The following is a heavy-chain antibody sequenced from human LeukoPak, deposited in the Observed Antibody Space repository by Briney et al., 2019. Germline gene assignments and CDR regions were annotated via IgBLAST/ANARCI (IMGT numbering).Heavy chain of an antibody. J-gene: IGHJ4*02. CDR3: AVTRKPVRGVIRADY. D-gene: IGHD3-10*01. CDR2: IIPILGIA. CDR1: GGTFSSYA. Sequence: GASVKVSCKASGGTFSSYAISWVRQAPGQGLEWMGRIIPILGIANYAQKFQGRVTITADKSTSTAYMELSSLRSEDTAVYYCAVTRKPVRGVIRADYWGQGTLVTVSS. V-gene: IGHV1-69*04.